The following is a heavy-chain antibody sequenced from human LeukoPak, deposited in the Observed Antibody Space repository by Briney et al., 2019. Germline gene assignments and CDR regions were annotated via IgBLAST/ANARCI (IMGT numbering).Heavy chain of an antibody. Sequence: GGSLRLSCAGSGFIFNHYGMHWVRQAPGKGLEWVSFIRYDGSKKYYADFVKGRFSISRDDSKNTLYLQMNSLRAEDTALYYCAKDGDTSYYGLDSWGQGTLVTVSS. CDR2: IRYDGSKK. D-gene: IGHD3-22*01. CDR3: AKDGDTSYYGLDS. CDR1: GFIFNHYG. J-gene: IGHJ4*02. V-gene: IGHV3-30*02.